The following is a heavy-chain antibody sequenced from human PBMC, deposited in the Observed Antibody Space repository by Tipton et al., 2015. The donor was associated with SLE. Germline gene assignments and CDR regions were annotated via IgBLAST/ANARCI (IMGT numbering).Heavy chain of an antibody. Sequence: TLSLTCTVSGGSMRTYSWSWIRQPPGKGLEWIGYVYYSGSTYDNPSLRSRVTISVDTSKSQFSLKLSSVTAADTAVYYCTRGLYGGSSVWGQGTMVTVSS. CDR3: TRGLYGGSSV. D-gene: IGHD1-26*01. J-gene: IGHJ3*01. V-gene: IGHV4-59*12. CDR2: VYYSGST. CDR1: GGSMRTYS.